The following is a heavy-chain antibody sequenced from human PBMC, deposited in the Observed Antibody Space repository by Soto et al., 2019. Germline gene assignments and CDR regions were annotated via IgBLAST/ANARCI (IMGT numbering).Heavy chain of an antibody. CDR1: GYSFTSYW. CDR3: ARQGDYGSGSYYFDY. Sequence: GESLKISCKGSGYSFTSYWIGWVRQMPGKGLEWMGIIYPGDSDTRYSPSFQGQVTISADKSISTAYLQWSSLKASDTAMYYCARQGDYGSGSYYFDYWGQGTLVTVSS. CDR2: IYPGDSDT. J-gene: IGHJ4*02. V-gene: IGHV5-51*01. D-gene: IGHD3-10*01.